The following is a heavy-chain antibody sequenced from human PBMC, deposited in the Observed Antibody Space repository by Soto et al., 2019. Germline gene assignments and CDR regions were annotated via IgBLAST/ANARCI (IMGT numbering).Heavy chain of an antibody. Sequence: GASMKVSCKASGYTFTSYAMHWVRQAPGQRLEWMGWINAGNGNTKYSQKFQGRVTITRDTSASTAYMELSSLRSEVTAVYYCARLYSSSWYFSEPSQRTQNDYWGQGTLVTVSS. CDR3: ARLYSSSWYFSEPSQRTQNDY. D-gene: IGHD6-13*01. CDR1: GYTFTSYA. V-gene: IGHV1-3*01. CDR2: INAGNGNT. J-gene: IGHJ4*02.